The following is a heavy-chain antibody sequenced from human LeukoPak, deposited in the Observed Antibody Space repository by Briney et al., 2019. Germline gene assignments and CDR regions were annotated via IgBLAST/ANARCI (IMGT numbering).Heavy chain of an antibody. CDR3: ARDGSITGTTPGLDY. J-gene: IGHJ4*02. CDR1: GGSISSSSYY. V-gene: IGHV4-39*07. Sequence: PSETLSLTCTVSGGSISSSSYYWGWIRQPPGKGLEWIGSIYYSGSTYYNPSLKSRVTISVDTSKNQFSLKLSSVTAADTAVYYCARDGSITGTTPGLDYWGQGTLVTVSS. CDR2: IYYSGST. D-gene: IGHD1-20*01.